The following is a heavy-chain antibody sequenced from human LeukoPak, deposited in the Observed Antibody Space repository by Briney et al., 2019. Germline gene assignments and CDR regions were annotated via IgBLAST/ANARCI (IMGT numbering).Heavy chain of an antibody. CDR1: GFTFSSYS. Sequence: GGSLRLSCAASGFTFSSYSMNWVRQAPGKGLEWASYISSSSSTIYYADSVKGRFTISRDNAKNSLYLQMNSLRAEDTAVYYCARDSPGDIVVVPAAIRGVDYWGQGTLVTVSS. J-gene: IGHJ4*02. CDR2: ISSSSSTI. CDR3: ARDSPGDIVVVPAAIRGVDY. D-gene: IGHD2-2*02. V-gene: IGHV3-48*01.